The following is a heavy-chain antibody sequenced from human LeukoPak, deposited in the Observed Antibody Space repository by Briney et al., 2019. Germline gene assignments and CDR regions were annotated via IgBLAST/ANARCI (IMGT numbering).Heavy chain of an antibody. CDR1: GFTFSSYE. Sequence: PGGSLRLSCAASGFTFSSYEMNWVRQAPGKGLEWVSYISSSGRTIYYADSVKGRFTISRDNAKNSLYLQMNSLRAEDTAVYYCARDYPPYFHYDSSGYYRPGGMDVWGQGTTVTVSS. J-gene: IGHJ6*02. V-gene: IGHV3-48*03. D-gene: IGHD3-22*01. CDR2: ISSSGRTI. CDR3: ARDYPPYFHYDSSGYYRPGGMDV.